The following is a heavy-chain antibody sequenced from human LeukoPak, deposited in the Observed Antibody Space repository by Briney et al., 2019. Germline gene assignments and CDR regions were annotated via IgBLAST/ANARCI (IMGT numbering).Heavy chain of an antibody. V-gene: IGHV3-21*01. CDR1: GFSFSSYN. D-gene: IGHD5-12*01. Sequence: GGSLRLSCAASGFSFSSYNMNWVRQAPGKGLEWVSFISITGCSTHYTDSVKGRFTISRDNAKNSLYIQMNSLRAEDTAVYYCARHGYNGFDMWGQGTMVTVSS. J-gene: IGHJ3*02. CDR2: ISITGCST. CDR3: ARHGYNGFDM.